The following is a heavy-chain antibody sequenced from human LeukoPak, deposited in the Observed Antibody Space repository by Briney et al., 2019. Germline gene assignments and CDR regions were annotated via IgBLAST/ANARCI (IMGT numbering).Heavy chain of an antibody. CDR1: GFTFSSYG. D-gene: IGHD3-3*01. Sequence: GGSLRLSCAASGFTFSSYGMHWVRQAPGKGLEWVAVLWYDGSNKFYADSVKGRFTISRDNSKNTLYLQMNSLRAEDTAVYYCARDLSDFWSGFGFWGQGTLVTVSS. J-gene: IGHJ4*02. CDR2: LWYDGSNK. V-gene: IGHV3-33*01. CDR3: ARDLSDFWSGFGF.